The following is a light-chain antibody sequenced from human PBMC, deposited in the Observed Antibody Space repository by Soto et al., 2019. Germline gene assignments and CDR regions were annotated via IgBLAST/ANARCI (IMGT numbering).Light chain of an antibody. V-gene: IGKV1-5*03. J-gene: IGKJ1*01. CDR1: QTISTW. CDR3: QQYSSYPST. Sequence: DIQMTQSPSTLSASVGDRVTITCRASQTISTWLAWYQQRPGKAPNLLIYNASSLESGVPSRFSGSGSGTEFTLTISSLQPDDFATYFCQQYSSYPSTFGQGTKLEVK. CDR2: NAS.